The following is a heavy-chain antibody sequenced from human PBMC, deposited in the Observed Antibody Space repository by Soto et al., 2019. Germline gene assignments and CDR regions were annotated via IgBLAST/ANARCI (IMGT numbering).Heavy chain of an antibody. CDR3: AREDDGGDRDYYGLDV. D-gene: IGHD2-21*02. Sequence: SETLSLTCTVSGGSISSGDYYWSWIRRPPGKGLEWIGYIYYTGSIQSNPSLQSRVSMSVDTSKNLFSLKLSSVTAADTAVYFCAREDDGGDRDYYGLDVWGQGTTVTVSS. CDR1: GGSISSGDYY. V-gene: IGHV4-30-4*01. J-gene: IGHJ6*02. CDR2: IYYTGSI.